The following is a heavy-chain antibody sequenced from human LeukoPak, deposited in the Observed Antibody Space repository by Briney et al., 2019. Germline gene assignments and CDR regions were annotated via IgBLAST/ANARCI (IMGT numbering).Heavy chain of an antibody. V-gene: IGHV3-30*04. Sequence: GGSLRLSCAASGFTFTSYAMHWVRQAPGKGLEWVAVISYDGSNKYYADSVKGRFTISRDNSKNTLYLQINSLRAEDTAVYYCARERYYDSSGSNWFGPWGQGTLVTVSS. CDR2: ISYDGSNK. D-gene: IGHD3-22*01. J-gene: IGHJ5*02. CDR3: ARERYYDSSGSNWFGP. CDR1: GFTFTSYA.